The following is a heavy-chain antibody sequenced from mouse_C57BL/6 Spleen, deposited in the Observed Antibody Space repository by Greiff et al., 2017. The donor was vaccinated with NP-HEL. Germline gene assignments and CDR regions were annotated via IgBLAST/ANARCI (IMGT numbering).Heavy chain of an antibody. J-gene: IGHJ1*03. D-gene: IGHD2-12*01. V-gene: IGHV10-1*01. CDR1: GFSFNTYA. CDR3: VRHETYYRYFDV. CDR2: IRSKSNNYAT. Sequence: GGGLVQPKGSLKLSCAASGFSFNTYAMNWVRQAPGKGLEWVARIRSKSNNYATYYADSVKDRFTISRDDSESMLYLQMNNLKTEDTAMYYCVRHETYYRYFDVWGTGTTVTVSS.